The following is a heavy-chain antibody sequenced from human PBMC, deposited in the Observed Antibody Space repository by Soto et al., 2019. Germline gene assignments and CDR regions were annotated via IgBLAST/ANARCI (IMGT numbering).Heavy chain of an antibody. CDR3: VRVGYCSSTSCYDEGWFDP. CDR1: GYTFTSYD. D-gene: IGHD2-2*01. V-gene: IGHV1-18*01. Sequence: ASVQVSCQASGYTFTSYDINWLRQAPGQGLEWMGWISVYNGNTNYAQKLQGRVTMTTDTSTSTAYMELRSLRSDDTAVYYCVRVGYCSSTSCYDEGWFDPWGQGTLVTVSS. J-gene: IGHJ5*02. CDR2: ISVYNGNT.